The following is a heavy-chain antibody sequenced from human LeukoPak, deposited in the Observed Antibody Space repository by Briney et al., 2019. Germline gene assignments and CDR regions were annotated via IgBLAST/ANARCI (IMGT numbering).Heavy chain of an antibody. CDR3: TRDPRKMGGYYYGMDV. D-gene: IGHD2-15*01. CDR1: GFTLSSYS. V-gene: IGHV3-21*01. CDR2: SSSSGGYI. Sequence: GGSLRLSCAASGFTLSSYSMNWVRQAPGKGLEWVSSSSSSGGYIYYADSVKGRFTISRDNAKNSLYLQMNSLRVDDTAVYYCTRDPRKMGGYYYGMDVWGQGTTVTVSS. J-gene: IGHJ6*02.